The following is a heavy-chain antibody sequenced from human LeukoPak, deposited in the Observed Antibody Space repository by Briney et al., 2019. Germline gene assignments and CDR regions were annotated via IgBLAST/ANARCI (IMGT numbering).Heavy chain of an antibody. J-gene: IGHJ6*02. CDR3: ARGHYVVDV. CDR1: RFTFSDYY. V-gene: IGHV3-11*01. Sequence: PGGSLRLSCAASRFTFSDYYMSWIRQAPGKGLEWVSYISTSGSTTYYEDSVKGRFIISRDNARNSLHLQMNSLRADDTAVYYCARGHYVVDVWGQGTTVTVSS. CDR2: ISTSGSTT.